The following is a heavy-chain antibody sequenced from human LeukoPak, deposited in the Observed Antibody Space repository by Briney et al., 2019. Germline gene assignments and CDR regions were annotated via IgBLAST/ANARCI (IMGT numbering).Heavy chain of an antibody. J-gene: IGHJ5*02. CDR2: ISGSGGST. CDR3: AKDGYSSSWYFDP. V-gene: IGHV3-23*01. Sequence: GALRLLFSAPGFTLFSHSLGWVRPGPGEGGGWVSAISGSGGSTYYADSVKGRFTISRDNSKNTLYLQMNSLRAEDTAVYYCAKDGYSSSWYFDPWGQGTLVTVSS. CDR1: GFTLFSHS. D-gene: IGHD6-13*01.